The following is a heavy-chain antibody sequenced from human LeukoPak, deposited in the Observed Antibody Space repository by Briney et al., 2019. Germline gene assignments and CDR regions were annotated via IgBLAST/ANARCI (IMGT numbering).Heavy chain of an antibody. CDR1: GYTFTSYG. CDR3: ARENSRGGSGSYYDY. Sequence: GASVKVSCKASGYTFTSYGISWVRQAPGQGLEWMGIINPSGGSTSYAQKFQGRVTMTRDTSTSTVYMELSSLRSEDTAVYYCARENSRGGSGSYYDYWGQGTLVTVSS. J-gene: IGHJ4*02. CDR2: INPSGGST. V-gene: IGHV1-46*01. D-gene: IGHD1-26*01.